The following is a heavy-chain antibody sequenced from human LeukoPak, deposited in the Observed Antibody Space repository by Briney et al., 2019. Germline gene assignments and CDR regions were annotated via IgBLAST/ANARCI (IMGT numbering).Heavy chain of an antibody. Sequence: NPSETLSLTCAVYGGSFSGYYWSWIRQPPGKGLEWIGEINHSGSTNYNPSLKSRVTISVDTSKNQFSLKLSSVTAADTAVYYCARGLGRRKAGAFDIWGQGTMVTVPS. D-gene: IGHD2-15*01. CDR2: INHSGST. V-gene: IGHV4-34*01. CDR1: GGSFSGYY. J-gene: IGHJ3*02. CDR3: ARGLGRRKAGAFDI.